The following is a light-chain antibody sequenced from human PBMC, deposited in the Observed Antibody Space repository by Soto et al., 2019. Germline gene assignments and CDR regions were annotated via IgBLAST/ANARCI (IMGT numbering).Light chain of an antibody. J-gene: IGKJ1*01. CDR2: GAS. CDR1: QSVSSN. Sequence: EIVMTQSPATLSVSPGERATLSCRARQSVSSNLAWYQQKPGQAHRLLIYGASTRATGIPARFSGSGSGTEFTLTISSLQSEDFAVYYCQQYNNWPPWTFGQGTKVEIK. CDR3: QQYNNWPPWT. V-gene: IGKV3-15*01.